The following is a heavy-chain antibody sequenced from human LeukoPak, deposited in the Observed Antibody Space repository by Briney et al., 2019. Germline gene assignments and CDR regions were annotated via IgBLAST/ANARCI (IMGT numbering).Heavy chain of an antibody. CDR1: GFTFSSHS. Sequence: GGSLRLSCAASGFTFSSHSMNWVRQTPGKGLEWVSYISSGSSARYYADSVKGRLTISRDDARNSLYLQMNSLRAEDTAVYYCARMSGSRLPGYWGQGTLVTVSS. V-gene: IGHV3-48*01. J-gene: IGHJ4*02. CDR3: ARMSGSRLPGY. CDR2: ISSGSSAR. D-gene: IGHD5-12*01.